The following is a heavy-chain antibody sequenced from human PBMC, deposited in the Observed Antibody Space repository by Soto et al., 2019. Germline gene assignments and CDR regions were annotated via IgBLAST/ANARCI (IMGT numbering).Heavy chain of an antibody. J-gene: IGHJ5*02. V-gene: IGHV2-26*01. Sequence: QVTLKESGPVLVKPTETLTLRCTVSGLSITDSEMGVSWIRQPPGQPLEWLAHIDSSGEKSYRTFLKSRLAISKDTSKSQIVLTMTNMDPADTATYYCARRHLAVAVSPLFDPGGQGIPVTVSS. CDR2: IDSSGEK. CDR1: GLSITDSEMG. D-gene: IGHD6-19*01. CDR3: ARRHLAVAVSPLFDP.